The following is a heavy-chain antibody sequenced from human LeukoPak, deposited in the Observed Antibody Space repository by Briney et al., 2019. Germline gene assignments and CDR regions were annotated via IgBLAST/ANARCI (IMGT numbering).Heavy chain of an antibody. D-gene: IGHD2-21*02. CDR2: ISPSGGST. CDR3: AREMYCGGDCYSFPPTDY. CDR1: GYTFTSNY. J-gene: IGHJ4*02. Sequence: GASVKVSCKAFGYTFTSNYMHWVRQAPGQGPEWMGVISPSGGSTTYAQKFQGRVTLTRDMSTSTDYLELSSLRSEDTAVYYCAREMYCGGDCYSFPPTDYWGQGTLVTVSS. V-gene: IGHV1-46*01.